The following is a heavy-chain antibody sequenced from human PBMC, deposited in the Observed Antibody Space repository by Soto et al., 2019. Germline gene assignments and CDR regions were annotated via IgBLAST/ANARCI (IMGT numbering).Heavy chain of an antibody. CDR1: GFTFSGYW. J-gene: IGHJ4*02. V-gene: IGHV3-74*01. CDR2: ITHDGSGT. Sequence: GGSLRLSCAASGFTFSGYWMHWVRQAPGKGLVWVSRITHDGSGTTYADSVTGRYTISRDNARNTLYLQMNSLGAEDTAVYYCARGGLMGSYFDYWGQGTLVTVSS. CDR3: ARGGLMGSYFDY. D-gene: IGHD3-16*01.